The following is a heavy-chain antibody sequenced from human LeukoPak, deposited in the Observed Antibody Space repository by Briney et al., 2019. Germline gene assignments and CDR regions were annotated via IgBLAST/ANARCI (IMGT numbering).Heavy chain of an antibody. J-gene: IGHJ6*03. CDR1: GFTFSSYA. CDR3: AKVGDYSSGWSFYYYYYMDV. CDR2: ISGSAGRT. D-gene: IGHD6-19*01. V-gene: IGHV3-23*01. Sequence: GGSLRLSCAASGFTFSSYAMSWVRQAPGKGLEWVSAISGSAGRTYYADSVKGRFTISRDKSKNTLYLQMNSLRAEDTAVYYCAKVGDYSSGWSFYYYYYMDVWGKGTTVTVSS.